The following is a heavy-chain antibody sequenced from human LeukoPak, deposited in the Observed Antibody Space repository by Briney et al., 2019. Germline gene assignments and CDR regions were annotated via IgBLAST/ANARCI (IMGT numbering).Heavy chain of an antibody. D-gene: IGHD6-13*01. Sequence: GGSLRLSCAASGFTFNSYAMSWVRQAPGKGLEWVSAIRGSGGGTYYADSVKGRFTISRDNSKNTLYLQMNSLRAEDTAVYYCAKGPSSGYSTSWYDYWGQGTLVTVSS. CDR3: AKGPSSGYSTSWYDY. J-gene: IGHJ4*02. CDR2: IRGSGGGT. V-gene: IGHV3-23*01. CDR1: GFTFNSYA.